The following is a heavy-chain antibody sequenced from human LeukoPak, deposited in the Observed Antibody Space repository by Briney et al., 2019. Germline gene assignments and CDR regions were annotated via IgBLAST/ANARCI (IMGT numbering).Heavy chain of an antibody. CDR3: ARDLAVAGPDYYYGMDV. D-gene: IGHD6-19*01. Sequence: GGPRLSCAASGFTFSSYWMSWVRQAPGKGLEWVANIKQDGSEKYYVDSVKGRFTISRDNAKNSLYLQMNSLRAEDTAVYYCARDLAVAGPDYYYGMDVWGQGTTVTVSS. CDR2: IKQDGSEK. V-gene: IGHV3-7*01. J-gene: IGHJ6*02. CDR1: GFTFSSYW.